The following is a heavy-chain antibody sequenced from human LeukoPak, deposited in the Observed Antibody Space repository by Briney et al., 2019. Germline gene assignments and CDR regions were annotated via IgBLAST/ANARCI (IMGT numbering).Heavy chain of an antibody. Sequence: KPSETLSLTCTVSGGSISSSSYYWGWIRQPPGKGLEWIGSIYYSGSTYYNPSLKSRVTISVDTSKNQFSLKLSSVTAADTAVYYCARDGSSGGFDYWGQGTLVTVSS. D-gene: IGHD3-10*01. J-gene: IGHJ4*02. CDR3: ARDGSSGGFDY. CDR1: GGSISSSSYY. CDR2: IYYSGST. V-gene: IGHV4-39*07.